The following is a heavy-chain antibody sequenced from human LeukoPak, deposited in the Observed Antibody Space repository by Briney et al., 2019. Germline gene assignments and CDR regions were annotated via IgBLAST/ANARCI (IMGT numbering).Heavy chain of an antibody. CDR1: GYTFTSYV. D-gene: IGHD2-8*01. CDR2: INPNSGGT. Sequence: ASVKVSCKASGYTFTSYVINWVRQATGQGLEWMGWINPNSGGTNYAQKFQGRVTMTRDTSISTAYMELSRLRSDDTAVYYCARDRDIVLMVYAPSYYMDVWGKGTTVTVSS. V-gene: IGHV1-2*02. J-gene: IGHJ6*03. CDR3: ARDRDIVLMVYAPSYYMDV.